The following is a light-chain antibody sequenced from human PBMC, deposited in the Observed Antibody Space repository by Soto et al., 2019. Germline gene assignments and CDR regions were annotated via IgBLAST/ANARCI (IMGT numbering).Light chain of an antibody. V-gene: IGKV1-39*01. Sequence: DVQMTQSPSTLSASVGDTVTVTCRASQSVSGWLAWYQQKPGKAPKLLIYAASSLQSGVPSRFSGSGSGTDFTLTISSLQPEDFATYYCQQSYSTPRVTFGPGTKVDI. J-gene: IGKJ3*01. CDR2: AAS. CDR3: QQSYSTPRVT. CDR1: QSVSGW.